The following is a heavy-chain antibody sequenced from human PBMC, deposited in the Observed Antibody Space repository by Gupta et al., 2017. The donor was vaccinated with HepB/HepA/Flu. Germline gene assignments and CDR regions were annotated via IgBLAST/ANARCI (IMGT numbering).Heavy chain of an antibody. V-gene: IGHV1-8*03. CDR1: GYTFTNYD. D-gene: IGHD3-10*01. CDR3: ARGPFSSSMVRGVRLDP. J-gene: IGHJ5*02. CDR2: MNPNSGNT. Sequence: QVQLVQSGAEVKKPGASVRVSCKASGYTFTNYDINWVRQATGQGLEWMGWMNPNSGNTDYAQKFQGRVSITRNSSISTAYMELSSLRYEDTAVYYCARGPFSSSMVRGVRLDPWGQGTLVTVSS.